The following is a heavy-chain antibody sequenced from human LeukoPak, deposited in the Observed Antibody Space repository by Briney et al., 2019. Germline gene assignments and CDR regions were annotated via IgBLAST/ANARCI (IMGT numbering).Heavy chain of an antibody. CDR3: AKPGSGSYELDYLDY. CDR2: ISYDGSNK. D-gene: IGHD3-10*01. CDR1: GFTFSSYG. Sequence: PGGSLRLSCAASGFTFSSYGMHWVRQAPGKGLEWVAVISYDGSNKYYADSVKGRFTISRDNSKNTLYLQMNSLRAEDTAVYYCAKPGSGSYELDYLDYWGQGTLVTVSS. V-gene: IGHV3-30*18. J-gene: IGHJ4*02.